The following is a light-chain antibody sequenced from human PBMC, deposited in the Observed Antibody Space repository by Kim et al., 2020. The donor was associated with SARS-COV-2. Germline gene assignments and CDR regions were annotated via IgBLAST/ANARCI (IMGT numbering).Light chain of an antibody. CDR3: KQYNSYLRT. Sequence: DIQMTQSPSTLSASVGDRVTITCRASQSISSWLAWYQQKPGKAPKLLIYKASSLESGVPSRFSGSGSGTEFTLTISSLQPDDFATYYCKQYNSYLRTFAQGPKVEIK. CDR1: QSISSW. J-gene: IGKJ1*01. CDR2: KAS. V-gene: IGKV1-5*03.